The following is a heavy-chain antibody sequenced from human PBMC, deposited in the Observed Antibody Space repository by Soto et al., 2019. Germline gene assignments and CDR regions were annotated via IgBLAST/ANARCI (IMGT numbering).Heavy chain of an antibody. D-gene: IGHD4-17*01. V-gene: IGHV4-39*01. CDR1: GGSISSSSYY. J-gene: IGHJ4*02. CDR3: ARLPPQTTVTTDEFDY. CDR2: IYYSGST. Sequence: SETLSLTCTVSGGSISSSSYYWGWIRQPPGKGLEWIGSIYYSGSTYYNPSLKSRVTISVDTSKNQFSLKLSSVTAADTAVYYCARLPPQTTVTTDEFDYWGQGTMVTVSS.